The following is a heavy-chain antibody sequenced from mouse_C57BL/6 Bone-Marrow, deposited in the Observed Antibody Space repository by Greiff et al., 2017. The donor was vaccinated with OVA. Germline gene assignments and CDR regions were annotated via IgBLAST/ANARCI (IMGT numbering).Heavy chain of an antibody. CDR3: ARGDYGSSLYAMDD. V-gene: IGHV1-53*01. Sequence: QVQLKQPGTELVKPGASVKLSCKASGYTFTSYWMHWVKQRPGQGLEWIGNINPSNGGTNYNEKFKSKATLTVDKSSSTAYMQLSSLTSEDSAVYYCARGDYGSSLYAMDDWGQGTSGTGSS. D-gene: IGHD1-1*01. CDR2: INPSNGGT. J-gene: IGHJ4*01. CDR1: GYTFTSYW.